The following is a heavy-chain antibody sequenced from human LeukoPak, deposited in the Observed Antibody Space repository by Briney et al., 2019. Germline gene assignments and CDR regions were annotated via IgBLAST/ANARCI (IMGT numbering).Heavy chain of an antibody. D-gene: IGHD1-1*01. CDR1: GFTFSSYN. Sequence: GGSLRLSCAASGFTFSSYNIHWVRQAPGKGLEWVAVISYDGINKYYAGSVKGRFTISRDNSKNTLYLQMNTLRAEDTAVYYCARPIASQESGSFANWGQGTLVTVSS. V-gene: IGHV3-30-3*01. J-gene: IGHJ4*02. CDR2: ISYDGINK. CDR3: ARPIASQESGSFAN.